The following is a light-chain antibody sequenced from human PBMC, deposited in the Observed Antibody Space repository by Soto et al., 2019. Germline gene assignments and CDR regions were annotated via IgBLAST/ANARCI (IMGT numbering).Light chain of an antibody. J-gene: IGKJ2*01. Sequence: EIVMTQSPASLSVSPGDGATLSCRASQSVASNVAWYQQKPGQGPRLLIHGASTRATGVPARFSSSGSGTDFTLPISSLQSEDFAVYYCQQYHHWPPQSTFGQGTKLQIK. CDR1: QSVASN. CDR3: QQYHHWPPQST. V-gene: IGKV3-15*01. CDR2: GAS.